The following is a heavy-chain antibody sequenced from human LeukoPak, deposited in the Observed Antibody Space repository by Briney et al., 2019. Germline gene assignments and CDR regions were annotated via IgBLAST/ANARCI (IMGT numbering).Heavy chain of an antibody. Sequence: PGGSLRLSCAASGFTFNNYEMNWVRQAPGKGLEWVSYISTSGSTIYYADSVKGRFTISRDNAKNSLYLQMNSLRAEDTAVYYCASYCTNGVCDHYCYYGMDVWGQGTTVTVSS. CDR1: GFTFNNYE. D-gene: IGHD2-8*01. J-gene: IGHJ6*02. CDR2: ISTSGSTI. CDR3: ASYCTNGVCDHYCYYGMDV. V-gene: IGHV3-48*03.